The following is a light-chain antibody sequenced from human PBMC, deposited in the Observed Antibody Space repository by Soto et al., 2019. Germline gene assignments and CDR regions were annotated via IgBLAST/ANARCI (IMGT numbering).Light chain of an antibody. CDR2: GAS. Sequence: EIVLTQSPGTLSLSPGERATLSCRASQSVSRSYLAWCQQKPGQAPRLLIFGASSRATGIPARFSGSGSGTEFTLTISSLQSEDFAVYYCQQYNNRPPLTFGGGTKGDIK. CDR3: QQYNNRPPLT. J-gene: IGKJ4*01. CDR1: QSVSRS. V-gene: IGKV3D-15*01.